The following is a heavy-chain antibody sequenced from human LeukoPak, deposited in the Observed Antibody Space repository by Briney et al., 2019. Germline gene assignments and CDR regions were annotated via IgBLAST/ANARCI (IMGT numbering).Heavy chain of an antibody. CDR3: ARGSDCSSTSCYTLFSFDP. CDR2: MNPNSGNT. V-gene: IGHV1-8*03. Sequence: GASVKVSCKASGYTFTSYDINWGRQATGQGLEWMGWMNPNSGNTGYAQKFQGRVTITRNTSISTAYMELSSLRSEDTAVYYCARGSDCSSTSCYTLFSFDPWGQGTLVTASS. J-gene: IGHJ5*02. CDR1: GYTFTSYD. D-gene: IGHD2-2*02.